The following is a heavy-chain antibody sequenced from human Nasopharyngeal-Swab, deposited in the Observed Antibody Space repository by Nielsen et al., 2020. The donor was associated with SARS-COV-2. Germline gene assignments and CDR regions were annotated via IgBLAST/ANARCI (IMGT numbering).Heavy chain of an antibody. J-gene: IGHJ6*03. CDR3: AGGAGYYYYYMDV. CDR2: IYYSGST. V-gene: IGHV4-39*01. D-gene: IGHD3-16*01. Sequence: WIRQPPGKGLEWIGSIYYSGSTYYNPSLKSRVTISVDTSKNQFFLKLSSVTAADTAVYYCAGGAGYYYYYMDVWGKGTTVTVSS.